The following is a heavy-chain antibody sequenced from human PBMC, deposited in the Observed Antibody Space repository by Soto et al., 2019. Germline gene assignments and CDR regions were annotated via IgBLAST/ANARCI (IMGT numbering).Heavy chain of an antibody. Sequence: SETLSLTCAVYGGSFSGYYWSWIRQPPGKGLEWVGEINHSGSTNYNPSLKSRINISVNTSKNQFSLKLSSVTAADTAVYYCARASYSGSYFDYWGQGTLVTVSS. J-gene: IGHJ4*02. CDR2: INHSGST. CDR1: GGSFSGYY. V-gene: IGHV4-34*01. CDR3: ARASYSGSYFDY. D-gene: IGHD1-26*01.